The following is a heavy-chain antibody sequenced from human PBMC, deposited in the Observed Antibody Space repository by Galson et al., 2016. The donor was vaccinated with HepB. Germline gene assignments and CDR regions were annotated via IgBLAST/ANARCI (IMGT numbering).Heavy chain of an antibody. D-gene: IGHD3-22*01. J-gene: IGHJ4*02. V-gene: IGHV1-46*01. Sequence: SVKVSCKASGYTFTSYYMHWVRQVPGQGLEWMGIINPTGGGTSYAQKFQGRVTMTRDTSTSTVYMELSSLRSEDTAVYYCARGRGYCYFEYWGLGTLVTVSS. CDR2: INPTGGGT. CDR1: GYTFTSYY. CDR3: ARGRGYCYFEY.